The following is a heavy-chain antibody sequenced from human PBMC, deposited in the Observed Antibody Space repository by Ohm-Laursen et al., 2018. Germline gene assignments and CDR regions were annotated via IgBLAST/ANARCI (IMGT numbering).Heavy chain of an antibody. CDR3: AKIHESGYYYYSMDV. CDR2: IYSDDST. CDR1: GFNFKTRV. J-gene: IGHJ6*02. V-gene: IGHV3-66*01. D-gene: IGHD1-14*01. Sequence: SLRLSCAASGFNFKTRVMNWVRQAPGKGLEWVSFIYSDDSTYYADSVKGRFTISRDNSKNTLYLQMDTLTAEDTAVYYCAKIHESGYYYYSMDVWGQGTTVTVSS.